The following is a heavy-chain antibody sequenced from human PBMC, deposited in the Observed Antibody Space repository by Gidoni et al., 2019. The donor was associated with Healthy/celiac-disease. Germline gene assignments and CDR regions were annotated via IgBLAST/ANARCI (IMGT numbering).Heavy chain of an antibody. J-gene: IGHJ4*02. V-gene: IGHV3-11*01. D-gene: IGHD6-6*01. CDR3: ASQEVDSSSSSVY. CDR2: ISSSCSTI. Sequence: QVQLVESGGGWIKPGGSLRLSCAASACTFSDYYMRGIRQAPGKWLEWVSYISSSCSTIYYADSVKGRFTISRDNAKNSLYLQMNSLRAEDTAVYYCASQEVDSSSSSVYWGQGTLVTVSS. CDR1: ACTFSDYY.